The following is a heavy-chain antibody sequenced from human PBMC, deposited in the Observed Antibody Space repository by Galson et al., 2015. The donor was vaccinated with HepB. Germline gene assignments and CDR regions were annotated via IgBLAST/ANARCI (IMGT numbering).Heavy chain of an antibody. CDR3: ARVGNWGDTFDL. V-gene: IGHV2-70*04. J-gene: IGHJ3*01. CDR2: IDWDGDK. CDR1: GFSIATSGMR. D-gene: IGHD7-27*01. Sequence: PALVKPTQTLTLTCSLSGFSIATSGMRVSWIRQPPGKALEWLARIDWDGDKLYRSSLKTRLTTSKDTSQNQVVLIMTNMDPVDTATYYCARVGNWGDTFDLWGQGTMVSVSS.